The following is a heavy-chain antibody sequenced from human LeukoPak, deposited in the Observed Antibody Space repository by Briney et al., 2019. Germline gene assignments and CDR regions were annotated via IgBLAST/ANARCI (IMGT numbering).Heavy chain of an antibody. CDR2: IRYDGSNK. CDR3: AKDLGYSYGAPFDY. Sequence: GGSLRLSCAASGFTFSSYGMHWVRQAPGKGLEWVAFIRYDGSNKYYADSVKGRFTISRDNSKNTLYLQMNSLRAEDTAVYYCAKDLGYSYGAPFDYWGQGTLVTVSS. J-gene: IGHJ4*02. V-gene: IGHV3-30*02. CDR1: GFTFSSYG. D-gene: IGHD5-18*01.